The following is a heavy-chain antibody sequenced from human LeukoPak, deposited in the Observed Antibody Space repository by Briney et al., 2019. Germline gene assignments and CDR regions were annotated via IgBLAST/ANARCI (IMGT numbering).Heavy chain of an antibody. V-gene: IGHV4-39*01. J-gene: IGHJ3*02. D-gene: IGHD6-6*01. CDR1: GGSISSSSYY. CDR3: ASLSIAARGAFDI. CDR2: IYYSGST. Sequence: PSETLSLTCTVSGGSISSSSYYWGWIRQPPGKGLEWIGSIYYSGSTYYNPSLKSRVTISVDTSKNQFSLKLSSVTAADTAVYYCASLSIAARGAFDIWGQGTMVTVSS.